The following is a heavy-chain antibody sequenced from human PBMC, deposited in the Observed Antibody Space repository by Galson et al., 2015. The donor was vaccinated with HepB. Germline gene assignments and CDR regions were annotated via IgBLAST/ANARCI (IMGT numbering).Heavy chain of an antibody. V-gene: IGHV3-66*02. CDR2: IYSDGST. J-gene: IGHJ4*02. D-gene: IGHD3-10*01. Sequence: SLRLSCAASGFTVSSNYMSWVRQAPGKGLEWVSVIYSDGSTYYADSVKGRFTISRDKSKNTLFLQMNSLRGEDTAVYYCFALVPDYWGQGTLVTVSS. CDR3: FALVPDY. CDR1: GFTVSSNY.